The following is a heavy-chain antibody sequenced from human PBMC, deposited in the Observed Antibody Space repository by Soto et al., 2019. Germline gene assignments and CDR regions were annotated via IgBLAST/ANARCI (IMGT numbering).Heavy chain of an antibody. CDR1: GFTFSSYS. Sequence: EVQLVESGGGLVQPGGSLRLSCAASGFTFSSYSMNWVRQAPGKGLEWVSYISSSSSTIYYADSVKGRFTISRDNAKNSLYLQMNSLRAGDTAVYYCARGGDPYYYYYMDVWGKGTTVTVSS. D-gene: IGHD2-21*02. CDR2: ISSSSSTI. CDR3: ARGGDPYYYYYMDV. J-gene: IGHJ6*03. V-gene: IGHV3-48*01.